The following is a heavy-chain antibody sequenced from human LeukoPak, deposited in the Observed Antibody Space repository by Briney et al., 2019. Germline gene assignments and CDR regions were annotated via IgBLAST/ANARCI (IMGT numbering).Heavy chain of an antibody. D-gene: IGHD7-27*01. CDR1: GFSTRTYS. CDR3: ARAPNRAYYMDV. V-gene: IGHV3-48*01. J-gene: IGHJ6*03. Sequence: GGSLRLSCAASGFSTRTYSMGWVRQAPGKGLEWVSYIGSTSIYADSVKGRFTISRDNAKNTLYLQMNSLRAEDTAVYYCARAPNRAYYMDVWGKGTTVTVSS. CDR2: IGSTSI.